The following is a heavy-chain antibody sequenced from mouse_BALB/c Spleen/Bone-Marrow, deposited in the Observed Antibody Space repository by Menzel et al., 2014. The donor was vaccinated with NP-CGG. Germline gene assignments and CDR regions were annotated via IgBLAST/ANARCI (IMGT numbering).Heavy chain of an antibody. CDR1: GYSFTSYY. CDR3: ARRVITTGPGFAY. Sequence: VQLQQSGPELMKPGASVKISCKASGYSFTSYYIHWVKQNHGKSLEWIGYIDPFNGATIYNQKFKGKATLTADKSSSTAYMHLSSLTSEDSAVYYCARRVITTGPGFAYWGQGTLVTVSA. D-gene: IGHD2-4*01. V-gene: IGHV1-28*01. J-gene: IGHJ3*01. CDR2: IDPFNGAT.